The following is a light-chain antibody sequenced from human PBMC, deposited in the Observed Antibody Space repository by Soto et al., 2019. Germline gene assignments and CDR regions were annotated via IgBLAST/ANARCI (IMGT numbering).Light chain of an antibody. CDR1: SSDVAVYNY. V-gene: IGLV2-14*01. Sequence: QSVLTQPASVSGSPGQSITISCTGRSSDVAVYNYVSWYQQHPGKAPQLMIYGVSSRPSGVSNRFSGSKSGNTASLTISGLQAEDEADYYCSSYTSSSIVGFGGGTKLTVL. CDR3: SSYTSSSIVG. J-gene: IGLJ2*01. CDR2: GVS.